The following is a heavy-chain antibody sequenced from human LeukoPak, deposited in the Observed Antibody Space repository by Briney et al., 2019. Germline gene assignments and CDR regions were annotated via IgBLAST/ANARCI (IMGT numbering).Heavy chain of an antibody. D-gene: IGHD2-21*02. Sequence: GASVKVSCKASGYTFTGYNMHWVRQTPGQGLEWMGWINPNSGGTNYAQKFQGRVTMTRDTSISTAYMELSRLRSDDTAVYYCARGRGGDPPRQAFDIWGQGTMVTVSS. CDR3: ARGRGGDPPRQAFDI. J-gene: IGHJ3*02. CDR1: GYTFTGYN. V-gene: IGHV1-2*02. CDR2: INPNSGGT.